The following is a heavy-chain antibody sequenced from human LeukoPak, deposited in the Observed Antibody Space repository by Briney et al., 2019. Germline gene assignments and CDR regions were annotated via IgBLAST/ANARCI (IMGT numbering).Heavy chain of an antibody. CDR2: ISAYNGNT. CDR1: GYTFTSYG. D-gene: IGHD3-16*02. V-gene: IGHV1-18*01. J-gene: IGHJ4*02. CDR3: ARLRTFGGVIVPFDY. Sequence: ASVKVSCKASGYTFTSYGISWVRQAPGQGLEWMGWISAYNGNTNYAQKLQGRVTMTTDTSTSTAYMELRSLRSDDTAVYYCARLRTFGGVIVPFDYWGQGTLVTVSS.